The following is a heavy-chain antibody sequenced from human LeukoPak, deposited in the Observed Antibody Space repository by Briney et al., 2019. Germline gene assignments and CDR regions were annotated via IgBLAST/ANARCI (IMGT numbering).Heavy chain of an antibody. CDR2: ITANGGST. V-gene: IGHV3-23*01. J-gene: IGHJ4*02. CDR1: GFTFSTYA. CDR3: ARDSGSYLQPTDY. D-gene: IGHD1-26*01. Sequence: PGGSPRLSCAASGFTFSTYALTWVRQAPGKGLEWVSSITANGGSTYYADSVKGRFTISRDNSKNTLYLQMNSLRADDTAVYHCARDSGSYLQPTDYWGQGTLVTVSS.